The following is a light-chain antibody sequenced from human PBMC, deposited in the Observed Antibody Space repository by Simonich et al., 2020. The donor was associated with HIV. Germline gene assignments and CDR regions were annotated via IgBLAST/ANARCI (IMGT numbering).Light chain of an antibody. CDR3: QLRNDWLWT. Sequence: EIVMTQSPATLSVSPGERATLSCRASQSVSSNLAWYQQKPGQAPRLLIYGASTRATGIPARFSGSWSGTEFTLTISSLQSEDFAVYYCQLRNDWLWTFGQGTKVEIK. V-gene: IGKV3-15*01. CDR2: GAS. J-gene: IGKJ1*01. CDR1: QSVSSN.